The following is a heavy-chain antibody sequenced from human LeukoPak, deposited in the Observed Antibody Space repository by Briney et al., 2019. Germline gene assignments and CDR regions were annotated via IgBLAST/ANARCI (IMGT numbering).Heavy chain of an antibody. CDR3: AREGRYRYGYNEYHSYMDI. CDR1: GGSISCSHYY. D-gene: IGHD5-24*01. V-gene: IGHV4-61*01. J-gene: IGHJ6*03. Sequence: SETLSLTCTVSGGSISCSHYYWASLRQPPGKGLEWIGYIYYRGSTNYNPSLKSRVTISVDTSKNQFSLKLSSVTAAETAVYYCAREGRYRYGYNEYHSYMDIWGKGATVTVSS. CDR2: IYYRGST.